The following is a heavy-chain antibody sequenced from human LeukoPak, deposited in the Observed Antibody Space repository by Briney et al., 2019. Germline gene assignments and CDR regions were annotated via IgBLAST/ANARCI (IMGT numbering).Heavy chain of an antibody. CDR1: GFTFSSYE. D-gene: IGHD3-22*01. Sequence: EGSLRLSCAAFGFTFSSYEMNWVRQAPGKGLEWVSYISSSGSTIYYADSVKGRFTISRDNAKNSLYLQMNSLRAGDTAVYYCARDLIYYDSSGYSNWFDPWGQGTLVTVSS. CDR2: ISSSGSTI. V-gene: IGHV3-48*03. CDR3: ARDLIYYDSSGYSNWFDP. J-gene: IGHJ5*02.